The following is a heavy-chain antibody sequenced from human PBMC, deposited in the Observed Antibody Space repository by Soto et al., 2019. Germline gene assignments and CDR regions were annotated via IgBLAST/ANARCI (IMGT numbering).Heavy chain of an antibody. Sequence: QVQLVQSGAEVKKPGASVKVSCKASGYTFTSYAMHWVRQAPGQRLEWMGWINAGNGNTKYSQKFQGRVTITRDTXXXXXXXXXXXXXXXXXXXXXXXXSSGYYYVDYWGQGTLVT. CDR2: INAGNGNT. V-gene: IGHV1-3*01. CDR3: XXSSGYYYVDY. CDR1: GYTFTSYA. J-gene: IGHJ4*02. D-gene: IGHD3-22*01.